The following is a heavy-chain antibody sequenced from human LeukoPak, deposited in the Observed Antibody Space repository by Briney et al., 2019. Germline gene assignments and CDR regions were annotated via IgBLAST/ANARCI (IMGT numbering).Heavy chain of an antibody. V-gene: IGHV3-64D*09. CDR1: GVTLSPYG. CDR3: ASTYSYDGSGYYPFDY. J-gene: IGHJ4*02. D-gene: IGHD3-22*01. CDR2: ISSNGRST. Sequence: GGSLRLSCAASGVTLSPYGMHWVRQAPGKGLEYVSGISSNGRSTDYADSVKGRFTISRDNSKRTLFLQMSSLRPEDTATYYCASTYSYDGSGYYPFDYWGQGTLVTVSS.